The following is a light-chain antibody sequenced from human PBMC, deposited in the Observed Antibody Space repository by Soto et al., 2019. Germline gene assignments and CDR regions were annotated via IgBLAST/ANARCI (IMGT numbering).Light chain of an antibody. Sequence: DIQMTQSPSTLSASVGDRVTITCRASQSISSWLAWYQQKPGKAPKLLIYKESGLESGVPSRFSGSGSGTEFTLTISSLQPDDFASHYCQQYNSYSTFGQGTKVEIK. V-gene: IGKV1-5*03. CDR2: KES. CDR3: QQYNSYST. J-gene: IGKJ1*01. CDR1: QSISSW.